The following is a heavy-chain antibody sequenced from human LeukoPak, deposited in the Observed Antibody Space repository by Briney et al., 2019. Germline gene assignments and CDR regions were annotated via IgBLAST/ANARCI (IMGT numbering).Heavy chain of an antibody. CDR2: IKQDGSEK. D-gene: IGHD6-13*01. Sequence: GGSLRLSCAASGFTLSSYWMSWVRQAPGKGLEWVANIKQDGSEKYYVDSVKGRFTISRDNAKNSLYLQMNSLRAEDTAVYYCASIAAASYFDYWGQGTLVTVSS. CDR3: ASIAAASYFDY. J-gene: IGHJ4*02. CDR1: GFTLSSYW. V-gene: IGHV3-7*01.